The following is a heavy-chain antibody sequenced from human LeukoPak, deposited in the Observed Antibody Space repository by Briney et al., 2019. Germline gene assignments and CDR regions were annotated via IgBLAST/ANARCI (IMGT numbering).Heavy chain of an antibody. CDR1: GGSISSYY. CDR3: ARRDRSMVRGVITPSFDY. V-gene: IGHV4-59*08. J-gene: IGHJ4*02. CDR2: IYHSGST. Sequence: SETLSLTCTVSGGSISSYYWSWIRQPPGKGLEWIGSIYHSGSTYYNPSLKSRVTISVDTSKNQFSLKLSSVTAADTAVYYCARRDRSMVRGVITPSFDYWGQGTLVTVSS. D-gene: IGHD3-10*01.